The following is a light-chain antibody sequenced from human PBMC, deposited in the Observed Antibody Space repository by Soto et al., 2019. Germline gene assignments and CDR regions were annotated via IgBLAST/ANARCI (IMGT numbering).Light chain of an antibody. Sequence: DIQMTQSPSTLSASVGDRITITCRASESVSAWVAWYQQKPGKAPKVVIYDASSLESGVPSRFAGSRSWTEFTLTINSLQPDDSATYYCQQYNNFPGTFGQGTTVEIK. CDR3: QQYNNFPGT. V-gene: IGKV1-5*01. CDR2: DAS. J-gene: IGKJ1*01. CDR1: ESVSAW.